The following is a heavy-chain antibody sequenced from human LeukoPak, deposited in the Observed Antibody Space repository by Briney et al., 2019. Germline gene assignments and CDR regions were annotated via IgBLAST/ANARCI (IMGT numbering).Heavy chain of an antibody. CDR3: ARAFPRGYSYGYPVFTNYYYMDV. D-gene: IGHD5-18*01. CDR2: MNPNSGNT. J-gene: IGHJ6*03. V-gene: IGHV1-8*01. CDR1: GYTFTSYD. Sequence: VASVKVSCKASGYTFTSYDINWVRQATGQGLEWMGWMNPNSGNTGYAQKFQGRVTMTRSTSISTAYMELSSLRSEDTAVYYCARAFPRGYSYGYPVFTNYYYMDVWGKGTTVTVSS.